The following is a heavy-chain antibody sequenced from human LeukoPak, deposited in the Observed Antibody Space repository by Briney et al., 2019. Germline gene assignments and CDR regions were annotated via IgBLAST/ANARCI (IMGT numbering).Heavy chain of an antibody. CDR1: GFTLSSNY. Sequence: PGGSLRLSCAASGFTLSSNYMTWVRQAPGKGLEWVSVIYTGGNTNYAGSVKGRFTISRDNSKNTLYLKMNSLRDEDTAVYYCARAHCSGGSCYFFDYWGQGTLVTVSS. CDR2: IYTGGNT. CDR3: ARAHCSGGSCYFFDY. V-gene: IGHV3-53*01. J-gene: IGHJ4*02. D-gene: IGHD2-15*01.